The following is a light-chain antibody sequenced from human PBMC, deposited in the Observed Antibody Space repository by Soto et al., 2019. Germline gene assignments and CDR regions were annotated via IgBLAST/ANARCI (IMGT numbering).Light chain of an antibody. CDR1: QSISTY. V-gene: IGKV1-39*01. CDR2: AAS. CDR3: QQYNSDLPT. J-gene: IGKJ1*01. Sequence: DIQLTQSPSPLSASVGDRVAITCLASQSISTYLNWYQQKPGKAPKVLIYAASNLQSGVPPRFSGSGSGTDFTLTISSLQPEDFATYYCQQYNSDLPTFGQGTKVEIK.